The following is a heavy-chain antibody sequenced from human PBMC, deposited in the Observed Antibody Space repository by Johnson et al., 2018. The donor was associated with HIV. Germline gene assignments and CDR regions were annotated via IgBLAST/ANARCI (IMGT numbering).Heavy chain of an antibody. J-gene: IGHJ3*02. CDR1: GFTFDDYG. D-gene: IGHD3-10*01. CDR2: IKSKTGGGTT. V-gene: IGHV3-15*01. Sequence: ENLVESGGGVVRPGGSLRPSCAASGFTFDDYGMSWVRQAPGKGLEWLGRIKSKTGGGTTSYAAPVKGRFTISRDDSKDTVYLHMNSLKVDDTAVYYCTTDWEYYYGSGKLDAFDMWGQGTMVTVSS. CDR3: TTDWEYYYGSGKLDAFDM.